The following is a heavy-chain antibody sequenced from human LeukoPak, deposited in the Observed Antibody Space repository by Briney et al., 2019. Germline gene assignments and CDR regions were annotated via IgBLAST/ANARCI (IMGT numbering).Heavy chain of an antibody. CDR2: IYHSGST. D-gene: IGHD6-13*01. CDR1: GGSISSGGYS. J-gene: IGHJ3*02. V-gene: IGHV4-30-2*01. CDR3: ARGEYSSSWYQYDAFDI. Sequence: KPSETLSLTCAVSGGSISSGGYSWSWIRQPPGKGLEWIGYIYHSGSTYYNPPLKSRVTISVDRSKNQFSLKLSSVTAADTAVYYCARGEYSSSWYQYDAFDIWGQGTMVTVSS.